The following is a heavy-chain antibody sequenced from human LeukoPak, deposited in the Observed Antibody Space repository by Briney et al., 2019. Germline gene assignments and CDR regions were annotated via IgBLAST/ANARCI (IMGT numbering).Heavy chain of an antibody. CDR1: GGSISSYY. V-gene: IGHV4-59*01. D-gene: IGHD4-17*01. CDR2: IYYSGST. Sequence: SETLSLTCTVSGGSISSYYWSWIRQPPGKGLEWIGYIYYSGSTNYNPPLKSRVTISVDTSKNQFSLKLSSVTAADTAVYYCARDSLIYYGDYVSVAFDIWGQGTMVTVSS. CDR3: ARDSLIYYGDYVSVAFDI. J-gene: IGHJ3*02.